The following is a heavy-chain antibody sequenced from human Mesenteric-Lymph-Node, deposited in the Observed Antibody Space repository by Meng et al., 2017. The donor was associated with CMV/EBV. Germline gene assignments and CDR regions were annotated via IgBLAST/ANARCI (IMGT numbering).Heavy chain of an antibody. J-gene: IGHJ4*02. CDR1: GYTFTGYY. D-gene: IGHD1-26*01. CDR3: ARGRWEVLWGDY. CDR2: INSNSGGT. Sequence: ASVKVSCKASGYTFTGYYIHWVRQATGQGLEWMGWINSNSGGTNYAQKFQGRVTMIRDTSISTAYMELSSLTSDDTAVYYCARGRWEVLWGDYWGQGTLVTVSS. V-gene: IGHV1-2*02.